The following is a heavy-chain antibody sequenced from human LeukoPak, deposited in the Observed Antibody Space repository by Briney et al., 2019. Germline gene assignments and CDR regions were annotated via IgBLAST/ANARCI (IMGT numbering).Heavy chain of an antibody. J-gene: IGHJ4*02. D-gene: IGHD6-6*01. V-gene: IGHV3-33*01. CDR2: IWYDGSNK. Sequence: GKGLEWVAVIWYDGSNKYYADSVKGRFTISRDNSKNTLYLQMNSLRAEDTAVYYCARAEGSSYHFDYWGQGTLVTVSS. CDR3: ARAEGSSYHFDY.